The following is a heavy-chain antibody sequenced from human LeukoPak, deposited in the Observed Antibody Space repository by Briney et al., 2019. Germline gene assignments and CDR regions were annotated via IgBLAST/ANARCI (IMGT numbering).Heavy chain of an antibody. Sequence: PSETLSLTCTVSGGSISSTRYYWGWIRQPPGKGLEWIGSIYYSGSTYYNPSLKSRVTISVDTSKNQFSLKLSSVTAADTAVYYCVSVGDWNLDYWGQGTLVAVSS. CDR1: GGSISSTRYY. CDR3: VSVGDWNLDY. V-gene: IGHV4-39*07. CDR2: IYYSGST. J-gene: IGHJ4*02. D-gene: IGHD2-21*01.